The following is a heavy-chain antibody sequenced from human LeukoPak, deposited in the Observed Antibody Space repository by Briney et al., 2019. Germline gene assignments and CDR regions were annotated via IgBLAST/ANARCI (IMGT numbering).Heavy chain of an antibody. CDR2: ISSSSSYI. J-gene: IGHJ4*02. D-gene: IGHD1-1*01. V-gene: IGHV3-21*01. CDR3: ARCTTGKTFGSLREIKKSREIDF. CDR1: GFTFSVFE. Sequence: PGGSLRLSCAASGFTFSVFELNWVRQAPGKGLEWVSSISSSSSYINYADSVRGRFTISRDNAKNSLFLQMDSLRGEDTAVYYCARCTTGKTFGSLREIKKSREIDFWGQGTLVTVSS.